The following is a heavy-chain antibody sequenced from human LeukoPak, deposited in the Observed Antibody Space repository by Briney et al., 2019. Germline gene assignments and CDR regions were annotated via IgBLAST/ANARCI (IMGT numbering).Heavy chain of an antibody. CDR1: GDSIGSYY. CDR2: INTSGTT. D-gene: IGHD3-9*01. V-gene: IGHV4-4*07. CDR3: ARDPYYDVLTGYLIRGAFDI. Sequence: TSETLSLTCTVSGDSIGSYYWSWIRQSAGKGLEWIGRINTSGTTDYNPSLKSRVTMSVDTSKNQFSLKLNSVTAADTAVYYCARDPYYDVLTGYLIRGAFDIWGLGTMVTVSS. J-gene: IGHJ3*02.